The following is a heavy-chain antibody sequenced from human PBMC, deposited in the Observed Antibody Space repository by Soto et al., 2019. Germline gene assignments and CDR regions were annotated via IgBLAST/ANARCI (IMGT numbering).Heavy chain of an antibody. D-gene: IGHD3-10*01. J-gene: IGHJ4*02. Sequence: SETLSLTCTVSGGSVSSGSYYWSWIRQPPGKGLEWIGYIHYSGSTNYNPSLKSRVTISVDTSKNQFSLKLSSVTAADTAVYYCARRGSGSYSDYWGQGTLVTVSS. CDR3: ARRGSGSYSDY. CDR1: GGSVSSGSYY. V-gene: IGHV4-61*01. CDR2: IHYSGST.